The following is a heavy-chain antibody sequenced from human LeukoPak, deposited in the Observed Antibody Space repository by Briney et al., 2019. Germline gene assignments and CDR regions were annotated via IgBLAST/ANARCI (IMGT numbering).Heavy chain of an antibody. CDR3: ARFSYDSSGYPVDYFGY. CDR2: IYPGDSDT. J-gene: IGHJ4*02. D-gene: IGHD3-22*01. Sequence: GESLKISCKGSGYSFTSYWIGWVRQMPGKGLEWMGIIYPGDSDTRYSPSFQGQVTISADKSISTAYLQWSSLKASDTAMYYCARFSYDSSGYPVDYFGYWGQGTLVTVSS. V-gene: IGHV5-51*01. CDR1: GYSFTSYW.